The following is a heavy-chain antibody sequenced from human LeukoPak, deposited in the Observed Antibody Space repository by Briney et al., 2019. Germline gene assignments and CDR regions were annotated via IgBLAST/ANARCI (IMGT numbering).Heavy chain of an antibody. V-gene: IGHV4-39*07. CDR3: SRESGAFCPFGY. Sequence: PSETLSLTCTVSGASISSRSNYWGWIRQPPGKRLEWIGSIYYSGDTYYNPSLNGRVTMSLDESSNQLSLKLTSVTAADTAIYYCSRESGAFCPFGYWGQGTLVIVPS. D-gene: IGHD1-26*01. CDR2: IYYSGDT. J-gene: IGHJ4*02. CDR1: GASISSRSNY.